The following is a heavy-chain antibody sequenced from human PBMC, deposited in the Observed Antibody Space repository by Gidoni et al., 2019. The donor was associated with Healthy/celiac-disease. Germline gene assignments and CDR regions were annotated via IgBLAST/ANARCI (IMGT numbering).Heavy chain of an antibody. J-gene: IGHJ4*02. CDR3: ARDRQQWLVEPDY. V-gene: IGHV1-69*04. D-gene: IGHD6-19*01. CDR2: IIPILGIA. Sequence: QVQLVQSGAEVKKPGSSVKVSCKASGGTFSSYAISWVRQAPGQGLEWMGRIIPILGIANYAQKFQGRVTITADKSTSTAYMELSSLRSEDTAVYYCARDRQQWLVEPDYWGQGTLVTVSS. CDR1: GGTFSSYA.